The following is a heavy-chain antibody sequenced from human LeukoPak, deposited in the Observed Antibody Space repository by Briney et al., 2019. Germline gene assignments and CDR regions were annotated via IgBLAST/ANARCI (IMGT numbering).Heavy chain of an antibody. V-gene: IGHV1-69*01. J-gene: IGHJ4*02. D-gene: IGHD2-2*01. CDR3: ARIVYDCSSTSCPFDY. CDR2: TIPIFGTA. CDR1: GGTFSRYA. Sequence: SSVKVSCKASGGTFSRYAISWVRQAPGQGREWMGGTIPIFGTANYAQKFQGRVTITADESTSTAYMQLSSLRSEDTAVYYCARIVYDCSSTSCPFDYWGQGTLVTVSS.